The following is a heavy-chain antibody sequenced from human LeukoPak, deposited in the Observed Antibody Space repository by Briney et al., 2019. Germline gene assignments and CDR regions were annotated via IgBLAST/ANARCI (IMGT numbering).Heavy chain of an antibody. D-gene: IGHD1-26*01. J-gene: IGHJ4*02. V-gene: IGHV3-33*01. Sequence: GGSLRLSCAASGFTFSRYGMHWVRQAPGKGLGWVAVIWYDGSNEYYADSVKGRFTIFRDNSKNTLHLQMNSLRAEDTAVYYCARDYGTYLHYWGQGTLVTVSS. CDR2: IWYDGSNE. CDR1: GFTFSRYG. CDR3: ARDYGTYLHY.